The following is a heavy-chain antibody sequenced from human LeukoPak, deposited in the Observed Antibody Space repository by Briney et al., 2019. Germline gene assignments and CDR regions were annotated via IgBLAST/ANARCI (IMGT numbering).Heavy chain of an antibody. CDR1: GGSISSGSYY. CDR3: ARYHVLSRGVNWFDP. CDR2: INTSGST. Sequence: PSETLFLTCTVSGGSISSGSYYWSWIRQPAGKGPEWIGRINTSGSTNYNPSLNSRVTISMDTSKNQLSLKLSSVTAADTAVYYCARYHVLSRGVNWFDPWGQGTLVTVSS. J-gene: IGHJ5*02. D-gene: IGHD2-2*01. V-gene: IGHV4-61*02.